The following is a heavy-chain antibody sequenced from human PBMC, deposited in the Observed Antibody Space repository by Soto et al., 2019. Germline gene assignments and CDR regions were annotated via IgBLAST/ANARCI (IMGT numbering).Heavy chain of an antibody. D-gene: IGHD1-26*01. Sequence: ASVKVSCKASGYTFTGYYMHWVRQAPGQGLEWMGWINPNSGGPNYAQKFQGWSTMTRDTSISTAFMELSRLRSDDTAVEYCAGARLSGSYRWDAFDIWGQGTMVTVSS. J-gene: IGHJ3*02. CDR2: INPNSGGP. CDR3: AGARLSGSYRWDAFDI. V-gene: IGHV1-2*04. CDR1: GYTFTGYY.